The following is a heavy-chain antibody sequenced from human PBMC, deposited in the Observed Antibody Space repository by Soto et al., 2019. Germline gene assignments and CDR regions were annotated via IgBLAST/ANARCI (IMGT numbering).Heavy chain of an antibody. V-gene: IGHV4-59*08. J-gene: IGHJ4*01. CDR2: FYYTGIT. CDR1: DGSISNYY. CDR3: ARHVVELLSFGERVHLLDY. D-gene: IGHD3-10*01. Sequence: SETLSLTCTVSDGSISNYYWSWIRQPPGKGLEWIGYFYYTGITNYNPSLKSRISMSVDTSKNQFSLKLSSVTAADTAVYYCARHVVELLSFGERVHLLDYWGHGTLVTVSS.